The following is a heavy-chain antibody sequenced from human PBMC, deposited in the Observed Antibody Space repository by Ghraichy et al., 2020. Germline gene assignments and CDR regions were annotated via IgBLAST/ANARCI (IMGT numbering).Heavy chain of an antibody. CDR1: GFTFSSYS. CDR2: ISSSSSTI. J-gene: IGHJ6*02. V-gene: IGHV3-48*02. Sequence: GGSLRLSCAASGFTFSSYSMNWVRQAPGKGLEWVSYISSSSSTIYYADSVKGRFTISRDNAKNSLYLQMNSLRDEDTAVYYCARDPQEYYYDSSGYLYYYYYYGMDVWGQGTTVTVSS. D-gene: IGHD3-22*01. CDR3: ARDPQEYYYDSSGYLYYYYYYGMDV.